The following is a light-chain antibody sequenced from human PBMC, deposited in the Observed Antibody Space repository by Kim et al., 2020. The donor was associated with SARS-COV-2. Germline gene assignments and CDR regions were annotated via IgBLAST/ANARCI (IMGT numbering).Light chain of an antibody. V-gene: IGLV3-1*01. CDR3: QAWDSTTTV. Sequence: SYELTQPPSVSVSPGQTASITCSGDRLGNKYVCWYQQKPGQSPVVVIYQDTQPPSGIPERFSGSNSGNTATLTISGTQAMDEADYYCQAWDSTTTVFGGG. CDR2: QDT. J-gene: IGLJ2*01. CDR1: RLGNKY.